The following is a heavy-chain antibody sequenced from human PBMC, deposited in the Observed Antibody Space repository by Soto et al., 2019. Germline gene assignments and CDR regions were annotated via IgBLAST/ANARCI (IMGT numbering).Heavy chain of an antibody. J-gene: IGHJ4*02. CDR1: GFTFSSYD. Sequence: GGSLRLSCAASGFTFSSYDMHWVRQATGKGLEWVSAIGTAGDTYYPGSMKGRFTISRENAKNSLYLQMNSLRAGDTAVYYCARDSARGGFDYWGQGTLVTVSS. V-gene: IGHV3-13*01. D-gene: IGHD6-6*01. CDR3: ARDSARGGFDY. CDR2: IGTAGDT.